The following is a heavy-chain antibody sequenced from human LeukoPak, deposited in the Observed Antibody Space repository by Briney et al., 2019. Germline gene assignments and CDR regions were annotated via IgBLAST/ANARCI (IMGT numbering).Heavy chain of an antibody. CDR1: GFTFTSSA. V-gene: IGHV1-58*02. CDR3: ARDGGWYKRGLDHYYYYMDV. Sequence: ASVKVSCKASGFTFTSSAMQWVRQARGQRLEWIGWIVVGSGNTNYAQKFQERVTIARDMSTSTAYMELSSLRSEDTAVYYCARDGGWYKRGLDHYYYYMDVWGKGTTVIVSS. CDR2: IVVGSGNT. J-gene: IGHJ6*03. D-gene: IGHD6-19*01.